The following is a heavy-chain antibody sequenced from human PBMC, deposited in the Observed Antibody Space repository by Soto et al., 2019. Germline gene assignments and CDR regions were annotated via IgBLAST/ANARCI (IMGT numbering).Heavy chain of an antibody. CDR1: GYTFTSYA. V-gene: IGHV1-3*01. D-gene: IGHD4-17*01. Sequence: ASVKVSCKASGYTFTSYAMHWVRQAPGQRLEWMGWINAGNGNTKYSQKFQGRVTITRDTSASTAYMELSSLRSEDTAVYYCATRTVTTLRPNDYWGQGTLVTVSS. J-gene: IGHJ4*02. CDR3: ATRTVTTLRPNDY. CDR2: INAGNGNT.